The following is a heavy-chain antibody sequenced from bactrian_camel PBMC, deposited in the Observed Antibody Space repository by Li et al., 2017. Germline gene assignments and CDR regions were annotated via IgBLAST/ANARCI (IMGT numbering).Heavy chain of an antibody. D-gene: IGHD7*01. Sequence: VQLVESGGGAVQTGGSLRLTCTAVGLTFEGGNQGWYRETPGNEFELVSSIAPDGSRWYADSVQGRFTISRDNAKNTLYLQLDSPSTEDTATYYCAKGRPRLGLVAADLDRGQGTQVTVS. CDR1: GLTFEGGN. J-gene: IGHJ4*01. CDR3: AKGRPRLGLVAADLD. V-gene: IGHV3-1*01. CDR2: IAPDGSR.